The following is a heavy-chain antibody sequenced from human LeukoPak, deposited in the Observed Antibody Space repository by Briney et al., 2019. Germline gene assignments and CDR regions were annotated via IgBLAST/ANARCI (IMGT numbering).Heavy chain of an antibody. D-gene: IGHD3-22*01. CDR3: ARTGGYDSSGYIKAFDI. CDR2: ISAYNGNT. CDR1: GYTFTSYG. V-gene: IGHV1-18*01. J-gene: IGHJ3*02. Sequence: ASVKVSRKASGYTFTSYGISWVRQAPGQGLEWMGWISAYNGNTNYAQKLQGRVTMTTDTSTSTAYMELRSLRSDDTAVYYCARTGGYDSSGYIKAFDIWGQGTMVTVSS.